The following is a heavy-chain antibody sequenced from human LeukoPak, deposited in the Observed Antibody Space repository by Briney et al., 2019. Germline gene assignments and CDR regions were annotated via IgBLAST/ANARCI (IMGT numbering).Heavy chain of an antibody. CDR3: ARDKYITIFGVALSDYFDY. D-gene: IGHD3-3*01. CDR1: GFTFSSYG. V-gene: IGHV3-33*01. CDR2: IWYDGSNK. Sequence: PGRSLRLSCAASGFTFSSYGMHWVRQAPGKGLEWVAVIWYDGSNKYYADSVKGRFTISRDNSKNTLYLQMNSLRAEDTAVYYCARDKYITIFGVALSDYFDYWGQGTLVTVSS. J-gene: IGHJ4*02.